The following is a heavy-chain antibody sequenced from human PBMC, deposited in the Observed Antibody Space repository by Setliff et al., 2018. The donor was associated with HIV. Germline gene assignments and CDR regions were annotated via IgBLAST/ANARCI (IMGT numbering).Heavy chain of an antibody. V-gene: IGHV3-13*01. CDR2: IGTAGDT. J-gene: IGHJ3*02. D-gene: IGHD3-22*01. CDR3: ARARDSSGYYPGAFDI. CDR1: GFTFSSYD. Sequence: GESLKISCAASGFTFSSYDMHWVRQATGKGLEWVSAIGTAGDTYYPGSVKGRFTISRENAKNSLYLQMNSLRAGDTAVYYCARARDSSGYYPGAFDIWGQGTMVTRLL.